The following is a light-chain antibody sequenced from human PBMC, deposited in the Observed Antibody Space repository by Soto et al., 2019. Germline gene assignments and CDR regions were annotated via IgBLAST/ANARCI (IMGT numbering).Light chain of an antibody. J-gene: IGLJ3*02. CDR2: EVS. CDR3: SSYTTSNTWV. V-gene: IGLV2-14*01. Sequence: QSVLTQPASVSGSPGQSITISCTGTSTDIGSYNYLSWYQHHPGKTPRLIIFEVSHRPSGISDRFSASKSANTASLTISGLQAEDEAHYYCSSYTTSNTWVFGGGTKVTVL. CDR1: STDIGSYNY.